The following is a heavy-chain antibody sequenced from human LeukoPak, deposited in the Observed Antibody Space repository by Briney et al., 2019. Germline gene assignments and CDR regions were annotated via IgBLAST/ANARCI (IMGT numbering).Heavy chain of an antibody. Sequence: SVKVSCKASGGTFSSYAISWVRQAPGQGLEWMGGIIPIFGTANYAQRFQGRVTITTDVSTSTAYMELSSLRSEDTAVYYCARDRNYPQDYGGKGWFDPWGQGTLVTVSS. D-gene: IGHD4-23*01. CDR3: ARDRNYPQDYGGKGWFDP. J-gene: IGHJ5*02. CDR1: GGTFSSYA. V-gene: IGHV1-69*05. CDR2: IIPIFGTA.